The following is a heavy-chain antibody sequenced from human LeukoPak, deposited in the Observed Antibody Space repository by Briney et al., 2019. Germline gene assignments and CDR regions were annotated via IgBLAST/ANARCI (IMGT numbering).Heavy chain of an antibody. CDR1: GASISSGYYY. CDR3: ARELENPYYFDY. Sequence: SETLSLTCTVSGASISSGYYYWSWIRQPAGKGLEWVGRIYTGGSTNYNPSLKRPVTITLATSKNQFSLELSSVTAADTAVYYCARELENPYYFDYWGQGTLVTVSS. D-gene: IGHD1-14*01. V-gene: IGHV4-61*02. J-gene: IGHJ4*02. CDR2: IYTGGST.